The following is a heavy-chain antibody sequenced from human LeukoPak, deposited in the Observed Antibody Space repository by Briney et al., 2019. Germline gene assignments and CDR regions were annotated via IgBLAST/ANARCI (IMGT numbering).Heavy chain of an antibody. Sequence: PGGSLRLSCAASGFTFSSYAMHWVRQAPGKGLEWVAVISYDGSNKYYADSVKGRFTISRDNSKNTLYLQMNSLRAEDTAVYYCARDEGLQPDWGQGTLVTVSS. V-gene: IGHV3-30*04. D-gene: IGHD4-11*01. CDR2: ISYDGSNK. CDR3: ARDEGLQPD. CDR1: GFTFSSYA. J-gene: IGHJ4*02.